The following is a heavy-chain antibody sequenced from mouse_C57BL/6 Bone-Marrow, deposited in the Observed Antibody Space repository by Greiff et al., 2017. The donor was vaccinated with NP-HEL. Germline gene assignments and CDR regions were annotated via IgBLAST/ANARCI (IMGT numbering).Heavy chain of an antibody. J-gene: IGHJ3*01. CDR1: GFSLSTSNMG. Sequence: LQQSGPGILQPSQTLSLTCSFSGFSLSTSNMGIGWIRQPSGKGLEWLAHIWWNDDKYYNPSLKSRLTISKDTSNHQVFLKITSVDTADTATYYCAQMRYYDYEGGFAYWGQGTLVTVSA. V-gene: IGHV8-5*01. CDR2: IWWNDDK. CDR3: AQMRYYDYEGGFAY. D-gene: IGHD2-4*01.